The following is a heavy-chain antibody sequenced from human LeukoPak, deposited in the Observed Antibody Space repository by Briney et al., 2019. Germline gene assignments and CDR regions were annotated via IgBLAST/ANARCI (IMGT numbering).Heavy chain of an antibody. CDR1: GYTFTGYY. CDR3: ARDSETMVRGVMRYYYYYMDV. Sequence: ASVKVSCKASGYTFTGYYMHWVRQAPGQGLEWMGWINPNSGGTNYAQKFQGRVTMTRDTSISTAYMELSRLRSDDTAVYYCARDSETMVRGVMRYYYYYMDVWGKGTTVTISS. D-gene: IGHD3-10*01. CDR2: INPNSGGT. J-gene: IGHJ6*03. V-gene: IGHV1-2*02.